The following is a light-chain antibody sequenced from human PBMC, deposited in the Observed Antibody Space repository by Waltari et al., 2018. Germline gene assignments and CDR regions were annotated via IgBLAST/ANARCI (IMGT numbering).Light chain of an antibody. CDR2: DVR. Sequence: QSALTQPASVSGSPGQSITIFFPGTISYVGGYDYVSWYQQHPGKAPKLMIYDVRTRPSGVSNRFSGSKSGNTASLTISGLQAEDEADYYCGSYTSSSTLVFGTGTKVTVL. CDR3: GSYTSSSTLV. CDR1: ISYVGGYDY. J-gene: IGLJ1*01. V-gene: IGLV2-14*03.